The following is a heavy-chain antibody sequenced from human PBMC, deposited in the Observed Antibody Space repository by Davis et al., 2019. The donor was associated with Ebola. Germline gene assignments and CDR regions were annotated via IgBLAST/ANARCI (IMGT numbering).Heavy chain of an antibody. V-gene: IGHV1-18*04. D-gene: IGHD5-18*01. CDR1: GYTFTGYY. CDR3: ARDRWYGYSYTYYYYGMDV. CDR2: ISAYNGNT. J-gene: IGHJ6*02. Sequence: ASVKVSCKASGYTFTGYYMHWVRQAPGQGLEWMGWISAYNGNTNYAQKLQGRVTMTTDTSTSTAYMELSSLRSEDTAVYYCARDRWYGYSYTYYYYGMDVWGQGTTVTVSS.